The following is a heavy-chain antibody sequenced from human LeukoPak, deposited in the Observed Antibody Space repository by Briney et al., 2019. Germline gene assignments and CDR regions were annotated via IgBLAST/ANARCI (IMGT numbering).Heavy chain of an antibody. CDR1: GYTFTSYY. V-gene: IGHV1-46*01. CDR3: ARPARGYCSSTSCFRLDD. J-gene: IGHJ4*02. D-gene: IGHD2-2*01. Sequence: ASVKVSXKASGYTFTSYYMHWMRQAPGQGLEWKGIINPSGGSTSYAQKFQGRVTMTRDTSTSTVYMELSSLRSEDTAAYYCARPARGYCSSTSCFRLDDWGQETLVTVSS. CDR2: INPSGGST.